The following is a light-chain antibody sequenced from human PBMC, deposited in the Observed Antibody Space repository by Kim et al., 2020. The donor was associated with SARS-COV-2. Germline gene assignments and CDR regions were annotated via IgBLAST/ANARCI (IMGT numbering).Light chain of an antibody. CDR1: QSVLYSSNSMHY. Sequence: ATINCQSRQSVLYSSNSMHYLAWYQPKPGQPPKLLIYWASTRESGVPDRFSGSGSGTDFTLTLSSLQAEDVALYYCQQYYTTPLTFGPGNKVDI. V-gene: IGKV4-1*01. CDR2: WAS. CDR3: QQYYTTPLT. J-gene: IGKJ3*01.